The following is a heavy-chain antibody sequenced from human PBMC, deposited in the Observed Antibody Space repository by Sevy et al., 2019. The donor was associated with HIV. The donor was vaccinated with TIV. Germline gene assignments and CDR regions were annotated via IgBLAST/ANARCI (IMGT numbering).Heavy chain of an antibody. J-gene: IGHJ6*02. V-gene: IGHV3-30*18. CDR2: ISYDGSNK. CDR1: GFTFSSYG. CDR3: AKDLITMVQGVIIPPGYYYGMDV. Sequence: GGSLRLSCAASGFTFSSYGMHWVRQAPGKGLEWVAVISYDGSNKYYADSVKGRFTISRDNSKNTLYLQMNSLRAEDTAVYYGAKDLITMVQGVIIPPGYYYGMDVWGQGTTVTVSS. D-gene: IGHD3-10*01.